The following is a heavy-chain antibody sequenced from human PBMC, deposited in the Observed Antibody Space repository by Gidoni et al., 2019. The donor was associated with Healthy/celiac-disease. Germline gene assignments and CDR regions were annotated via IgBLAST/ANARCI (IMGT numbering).Heavy chain of an antibody. J-gene: IGHJ5*02. V-gene: IGHV4-59*01. Sequence: QVQLQESGPGLVKPSETLSLTCTVSGGSISSYYWSWIRQPPGKGLEWIGYIYYSGSTNYNPSLKSRVTISVDTSKNQFSLKLSSVTAADTAVYYCARTKDIVVVPPRPNWFDPWGQGTLVTVSS. CDR2: IYYSGST. D-gene: IGHD2-2*01. CDR3: ARTKDIVVVPPRPNWFDP. CDR1: GGSISSYY.